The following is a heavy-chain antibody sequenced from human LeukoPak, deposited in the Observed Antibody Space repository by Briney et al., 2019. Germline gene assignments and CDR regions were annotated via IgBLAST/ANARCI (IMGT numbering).Heavy chain of an antibody. Sequence: SETLSLTCTVSGGSISSSSYYWGWIRQPPGKGLEWIGSIYYSGSTYYNPSLKSRVTISVDTSKDQFSLKLSSVTAADTAVYYCARHRGFYDILTGYYPYYFDYWGQGTLVTVSS. D-gene: IGHD3-9*01. CDR2: IYYSGST. CDR3: ARHRGFYDILTGYYPYYFDY. J-gene: IGHJ4*02. V-gene: IGHV4-39*01. CDR1: GGSISSSSYY.